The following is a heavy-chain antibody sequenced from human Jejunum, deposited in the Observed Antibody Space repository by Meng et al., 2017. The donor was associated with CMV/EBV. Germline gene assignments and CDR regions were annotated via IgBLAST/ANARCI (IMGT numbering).Heavy chain of an antibody. CDR3: ARDSPLDGYSLLDY. D-gene: IGHD5-24*01. CDR1: GDTSTSYA. Sequence: EWRRRRGTVKLSASTSGDTSTSYAINGLRQAPGQGPDWMGWIDPNTGNPTYGQGFTGRFVLSLDTSVSTAYLQINSLRADDTAVYYCARDSPLDGYSLLDYWGQGTLVTVSS. CDR2: IDPNTGNP. V-gene: IGHV7-4-1*02. J-gene: IGHJ4*02.